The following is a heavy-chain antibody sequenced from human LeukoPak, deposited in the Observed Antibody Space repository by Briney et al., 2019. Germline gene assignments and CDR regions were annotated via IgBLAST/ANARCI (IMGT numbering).Heavy chain of an antibody. J-gene: IGHJ3*02. CDR1: GFTLSRHW. CDR3: TRDSSRDGLDI. Sequence: PGGSLRLSCVASGFTLSRHWMLWVRHAPGKGLVWVSRFSSEGTATTYADSVKGRFTMSSDNAKNTLYLQMNSLGAEDTAVYYCTRDSSRDGLDIWGRGTMVTVSS. CDR2: FSSEGTAT. V-gene: IGHV3-74*01.